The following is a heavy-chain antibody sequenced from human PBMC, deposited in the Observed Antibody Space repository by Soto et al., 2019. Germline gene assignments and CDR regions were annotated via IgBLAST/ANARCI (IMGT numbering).Heavy chain of an antibody. CDR3: ATRIGNIGWYWLDT. CDR1: GFTFSSSA. J-gene: IGHJ5*02. D-gene: IGHD6-19*01. Sequence: SVKVSCKASGFTFSSSAVQWVRQARGQRLEWIGWIVLGNGNTNYAQKFQERVTITRDMSTSTAYMEVRSLTSDDTAVYYCATRIGNIGWYWLDTWGEGPMVTVSS. V-gene: IGHV1-58*01. CDR2: IVLGNGNT.